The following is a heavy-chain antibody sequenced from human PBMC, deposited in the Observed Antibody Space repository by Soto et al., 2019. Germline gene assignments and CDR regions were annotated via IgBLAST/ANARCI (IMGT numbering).Heavy chain of an antibody. CDR1: GFGFSNYE. V-gene: IGHV3-48*03. J-gene: IGHJ4*02. CDR2: ITSSGGAT. CDR3: ARGDCKTSCYIGF. Sequence: EVQLVESGGGLVQPGGSLRLSCAASGFGFSNYEMNWVRQAPGKGPEWVSYITSSGGATMYADSVKGRFTISRDNAKDSLYLQMNSLRVEDTAVYYCARGDCKTSCYIGFWGQGALVTVSS. D-gene: IGHD2-2*02.